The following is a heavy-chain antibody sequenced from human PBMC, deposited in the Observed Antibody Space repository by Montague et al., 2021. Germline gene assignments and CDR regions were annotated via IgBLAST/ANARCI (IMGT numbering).Heavy chain of an antibody. CDR1: GGSISSFY. CDR2: IYYSGSAGGTT. CDR3: ARGRGNSYVSFDS. J-gene: IGHJ4*02. Sequence: SETLSLTCTVSGGSISSFYWSWIRQPPEKGLELIAYIYYSGSAGGTTNYNPSLKSRVTISVDSSKNQLSLQLTSVTTADTAVYYCARGRGNSYVSFDSWGQGPLLPVSS. D-gene: IGHD5-18*01. V-gene: IGHV4-59*13.